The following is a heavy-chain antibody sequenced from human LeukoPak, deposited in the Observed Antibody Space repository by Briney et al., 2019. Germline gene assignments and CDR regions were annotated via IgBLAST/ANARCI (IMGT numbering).Heavy chain of an antibody. CDR1: GFTFSNYA. J-gene: IGHJ1*01. CDR3: AKGVIPAASAEYFQH. V-gene: IGHV3-23*01. CDR2: ISGRGISP. Sequence: GGSLRLSCAASGFTFSNYAMNWVRQAPGKGLEWVSTISGRGISPYYADSVKGRFTISRDNPKNTLYLQMNSLRAEDTAVYYCAKGVIPAASAEYFQHWGQGTLVTVSS. D-gene: IGHD2-2*01.